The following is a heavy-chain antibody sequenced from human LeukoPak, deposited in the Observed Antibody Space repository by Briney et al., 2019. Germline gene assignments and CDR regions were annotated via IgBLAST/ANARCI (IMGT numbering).Heavy chain of an antibody. CDR2: INHSGST. D-gene: IGHD3-3*01. CDR1: GESFSGYY. CDR3: ARLGDYDFWSGYSTDAFDI. V-gene: IGHV4-34*01. J-gene: IGHJ3*02. Sequence: SETLSLTCAVYGESFSGYYWSWIRQPPGKGLEWIGEINHSGSTNYNPSLKSRVTISVDTSKNQFSLKLSSVTAADTAVYYCARLGDYDFWSGYSTDAFDIWGQGTMVTVSS.